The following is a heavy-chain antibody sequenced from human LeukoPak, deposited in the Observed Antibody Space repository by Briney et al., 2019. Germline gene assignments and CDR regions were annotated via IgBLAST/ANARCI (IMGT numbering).Heavy chain of an antibody. D-gene: IGHD1-14*01. Sequence: GGSLRLSCAASGFTFYDYGMTWVRQAPGKGLEWVSRIGNDGSSITYADSVKGRFTISRDNAKNTLYLQMNSLRAEDTAVYYCTRDYHGLGVWGQGTLVTVSS. CDR2: IGNDGSSI. CDR3: TRDYHGLGV. J-gene: IGHJ4*02. CDR1: GFTFYDYG. V-gene: IGHV3-74*01.